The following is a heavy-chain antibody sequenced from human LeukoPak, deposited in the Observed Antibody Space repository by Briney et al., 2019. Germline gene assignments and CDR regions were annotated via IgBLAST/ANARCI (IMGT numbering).Heavy chain of an antibody. J-gene: IGHJ4*02. CDR1: GGPISNYY. D-gene: IGHD4-17*01. V-gene: IGHV4-59*01. Sequence: SETLSLTCTVSGGPISNYYWSWIRQIPGKGLEWIGNIYYSGTTNYNPSLKSRVTISVDTSKNQTSLKLSSVTAADTAVYYCAKDVNGDYDYWGQGTLVTVSS. CDR2: IYYSGTT. CDR3: AKDVNGDYDY.